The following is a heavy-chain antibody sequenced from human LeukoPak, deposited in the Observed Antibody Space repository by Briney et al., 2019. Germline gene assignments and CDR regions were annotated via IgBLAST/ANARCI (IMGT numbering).Heavy chain of an antibody. V-gene: IGHV3-21*01. CDR2: ISSSSSSYI. J-gene: IGHJ4*02. CDR1: GFTFSSYS. D-gene: IGHD5-24*01. CDR3: ARDGYKLYYFDY. Sequence: GGSLRLSCAASGFTFSSYSMNWVRQAPGKGLEWVSSISSSSSSYIYYADSVKGRFTISRDNAKNSLYLQMNSLRAEDTAVYYCARDGYKLYYFDYRGQGTLVTVSS.